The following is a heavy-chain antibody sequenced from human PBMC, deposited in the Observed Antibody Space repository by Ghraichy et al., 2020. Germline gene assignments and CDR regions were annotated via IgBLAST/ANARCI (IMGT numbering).Heavy chain of an antibody. J-gene: IGHJ6*02. CDR3: ARDRKSYSYYYGMDV. CDR1: GFTFSSYE. V-gene: IGHV3-48*03. Sequence: GGSLRLSCAASGFTFSSYEMNWVRQAPGKGLEWVSYISSSGNTIYYADSVKGRFTISRDNAKNSLYLQMNSLRAEDTAVYYCARDRKSYSYYYGMDVWGQGTTVTVSS. D-gene: IGHD4-11*01. CDR2: ISSSGNTI.